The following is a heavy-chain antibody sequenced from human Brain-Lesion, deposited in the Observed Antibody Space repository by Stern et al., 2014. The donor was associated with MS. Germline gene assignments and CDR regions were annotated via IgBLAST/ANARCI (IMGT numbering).Heavy chain of an antibody. CDR3: VKRGITEVRGVRLGDY. Sequence: DQLVESGGGVVQPGRSLRLTCTVSGFTFRSYGMPWVRQAPGKGLEWVSVISYDGSDTYYAESVKGRFTISRDNSKNTLYLEMRSLRPEDTAVYYCVKRGITEVRGVRLGDYWGPGTLVIVSS. J-gene: IGHJ4*02. V-gene: IGHV3-30*18. D-gene: IGHD3-10*01. CDR1: GFTFRSYG. CDR2: ISYDGSDT.